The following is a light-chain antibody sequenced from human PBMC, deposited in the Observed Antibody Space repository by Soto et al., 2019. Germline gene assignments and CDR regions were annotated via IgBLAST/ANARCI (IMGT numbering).Light chain of an antibody. CDR3: QQCFSTPPLT. CDR2: GAS. CDR1: QSISTF. J-gene: IGKJ4*01. Sequence: DIQMTQSPSSLSASVGDRATITCRASQSISTFLNWYQQKPGKAPKLLIYGASNLESGVPSRFSGSGSRTEFTLTLSSLQPEDFATYYCQQCFSTPPLTFGRGTKVEIK. V-gene: IGKV1-39*01.